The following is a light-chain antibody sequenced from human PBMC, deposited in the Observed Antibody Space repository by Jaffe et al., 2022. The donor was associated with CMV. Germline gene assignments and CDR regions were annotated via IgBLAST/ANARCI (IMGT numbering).Light chain of an antibody. CDR3: CSYAGSNTFAYV. CDR1: SSDVGSYNL. Sequence: QSALTQPASVSGSPGQSITISCTGTSSDVGSYNLVSWYQHHPGTAPKLVIYEVNKRPSGVSNRFSGSKSGNTASLTISGLQAEDEADYYCCSYAGSNTFAYVFGTGTKVTVL. CDR2: EVN. V-gene: IGLV2-23*02. J-gene: IGLJ1*01.